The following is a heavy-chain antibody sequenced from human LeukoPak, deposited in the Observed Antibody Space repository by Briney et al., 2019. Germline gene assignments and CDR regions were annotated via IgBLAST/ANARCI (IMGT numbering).Heavy chain of an antibody. V-gene: IGHV3-30-3*01. CDR3: ARDRTGTTFPDY. CDR2: ISYDGSNK. CDR1: GFTFSSYA. D-gene: IGHD1-7*01. Sequence: GGSLRLSCAASGFTFSSYAMHWVRQAPGKGLEWVAVISYDGSNKYYADSVKGRFTISRDNSKNTLYLQMNSLRAEDTAVYYCARDRTGTTFPDYWGQGTLVTVPS. J-gene: IGHJ4*02.